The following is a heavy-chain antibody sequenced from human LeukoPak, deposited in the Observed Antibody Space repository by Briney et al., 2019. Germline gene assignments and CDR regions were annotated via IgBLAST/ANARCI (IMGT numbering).Heavy chain of an antibody. CDR2: IYYSGST. J-gene: IGHJ4*02. CDR1: GGSISSYY. CDR3: AQENGTWIQLY. V-gene: IGHV4-59*08. Sequence: SETLSLTCTVSGGSISSYYWSWIRQPPGKGLEWIGYIYYSGSTNYNPSLKSRVTISVDTSKNQFSLKLSSVTAADTAVYYCAQENGTWIQLYWGQGTLVTVSS. D-gene: IGHD5-18*01.